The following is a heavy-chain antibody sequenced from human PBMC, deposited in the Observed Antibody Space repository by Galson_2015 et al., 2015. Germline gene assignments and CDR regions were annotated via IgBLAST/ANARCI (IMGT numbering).Heavy chain of an antibody. J-gene: IGHJ6*02. Sequence: SLRLSCAASGFTFSSYAMSWVRQAPGKGLEWVSAIGGSGGSTYYADSVKGRFTISRDNSKNTLYLQMNSLRAEDTAVYYCAKDSLPGYGTNYYYGMDVWGQGTTVTVSS. V-gene: IGHV3-23*01. D-gene: IGHD5-18*01. CDR3: AKDSLPGYGTNYYYGMDV. CDR1: GFTFSSYA. CDR2: IGGSGGST.